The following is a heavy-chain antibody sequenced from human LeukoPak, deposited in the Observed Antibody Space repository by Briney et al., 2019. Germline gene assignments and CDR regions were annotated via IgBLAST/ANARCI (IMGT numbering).Heavy chain of an antibody. V-gene: IGHV3-74*03. D-gene: IGHD6-19*01. Sequence: GGSLRLSCAASGFNFSSYWMHWVRQAPGKGLVWVSRINSDGSSKTYADSVKGRFTLSRDNAKNKLYLQMNSLRAEDTAVYYCARMAAVAGTNYWGQGSLVTVSS. J-gene: IGHJ4*02. CDR1: GFNFSSYW. CDR3: ARMAAVAGTNY. CDR2: INSDGSSK.